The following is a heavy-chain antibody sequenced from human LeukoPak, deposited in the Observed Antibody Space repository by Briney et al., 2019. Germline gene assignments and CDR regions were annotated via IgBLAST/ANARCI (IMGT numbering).Heavy chain of an antibody. CDR3: AKSPKTTPPGHYYYGKDL. V-gene: IGHV1-69*01. CDR1: GGTFISYA. J-gene: IGHJ6*02. D-gene: IGHD1-1*01. Sequence: ASVKVSCKASGGTFISYAISWVRQAPGQGLEWMGGIIPIFGTANYAQKFQGRVTITADESTSTAYMELSSLRSEDTAVYYCAKSPKTTPPGHYYYGKDLWGQGTTVTVSS. CDR2: IIPIFGTA.